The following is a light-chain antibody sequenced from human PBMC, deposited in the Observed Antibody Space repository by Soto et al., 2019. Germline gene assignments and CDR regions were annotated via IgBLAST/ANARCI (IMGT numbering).Light chain of an antibody. CDR2: RND. J-gene: IGLJ3*02. CDR1: TSNTGYNF. V-gene: IGLV1-47*01. Sequence: QSVLTQPPSTTGTPGQRVTISCSGRTSNTGYNFVYWYQHLPGTAPKLLIYRNDERPSGVPDRFSGSKSGTSASLAISGRRAEDEADYYCAAWDGSLSAWVFGGGTKLTVL. CDR3: AAWDGSLSAWV.